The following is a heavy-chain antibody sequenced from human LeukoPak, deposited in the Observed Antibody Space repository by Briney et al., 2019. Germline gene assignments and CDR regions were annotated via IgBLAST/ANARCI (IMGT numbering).Heavy chain of an antibody. CDR2: ISWNSGSR. CDR3: ARDFRFLDDY. J-gene: IGHJ4*02. V-gene: IGHV3-20*04. D-gene: IGHD3-3*01. Sequence: GGSLRLSCAASGFTFTTYWMSWVRQAPGKGLEWVSGISWNSGSRGYADSVKGRFTISRDNAKNSLYLQMNSLRAEDTAVYYCARDFRFLDDYWGQGTLVTVSS. CDR1: GFTFTTYW.